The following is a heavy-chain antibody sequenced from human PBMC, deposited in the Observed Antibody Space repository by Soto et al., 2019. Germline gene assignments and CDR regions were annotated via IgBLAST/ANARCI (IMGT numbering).Heavy chain of an antibody. CDR3: ARARILVGATTDYYYYGMDV. CDR1: GFTFSSYA. D-gene: IGHD1-26*01. J-gene: IGHJ6*02. CDR2: ISYDGSNK. Sequence: GGSLRLSCAASGFTFSSYAMHWVRQAPGKGLEWVAVISYDGSNKYYADSVKGRFTISRDNSKNTLYLQMNSLRAEDTAVYYCARARILVGATTDYYYYGMDVWGQGTTVTVSS. V-gene: IGHV3-30-3*01.